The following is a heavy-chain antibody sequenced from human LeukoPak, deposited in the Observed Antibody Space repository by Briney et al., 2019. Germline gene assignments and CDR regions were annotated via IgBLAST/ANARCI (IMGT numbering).Heavy chain of an antibody. V-gene: IGHV4-4*07. D-gene: IGHD2-15*01. CDR1: GGSITTSY. CDR3: AREGRSSTPGY. J-gene: IGHJ4*02. Sequence: SETLSLTCTVSGGSITTSYWTWVRQPAGKGLEWIGRISASGNTDYNPSLKSRVTMSVDTSKNQFSLKLTSVTAADTAVYYCAREGRSSTPGYWGQGTLVPVSS. CDR2: ISASGNT.